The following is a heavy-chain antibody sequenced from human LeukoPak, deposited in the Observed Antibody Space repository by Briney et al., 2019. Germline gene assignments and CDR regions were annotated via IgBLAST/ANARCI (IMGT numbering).Heavy chain of an antibody. CDR2: IDYSGST. Sequence: SETLSLTCTVSGGSISSSSLYWGWIRQSPGKGLERIGGIDYSGSTSYNPSLKSRVTLFAGTSKNEFALKLTSVTAADSAVYYSPRHKRLYCTSGVCFPHFDSWGQGSLVTVSS. V-gene: IGHV4-39*01. J-gene: IGHJ4*02. CDR3: PRHKRLYCTSGVCFPHFDS. D-gene: IGHD2-8*01. CDR1: GGSISSSSLY.